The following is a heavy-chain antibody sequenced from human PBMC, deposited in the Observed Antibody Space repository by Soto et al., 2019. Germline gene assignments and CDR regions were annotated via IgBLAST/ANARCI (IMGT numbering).Heavy chain of an antibody. D-gene: IGHD6-19*01. V-gene: IGHV4-34*01. J-gene: IGHJ4*02. CDR3: ARGRRPGYSSGWYVN. CDR2: INRSGST. Sequence: QVQLEQWGAGLLKASETLSLTCAVYGGSFSAYSWNWIRQLPGKGLEWIGEINRSGSTNYNPSLKSRVTIFIDTSKNQFSLTLNSVTAADTAVYYCARGRRPGYSSGWYVNWGQGTLVTVSS. CDR1: GGSFSAYS.